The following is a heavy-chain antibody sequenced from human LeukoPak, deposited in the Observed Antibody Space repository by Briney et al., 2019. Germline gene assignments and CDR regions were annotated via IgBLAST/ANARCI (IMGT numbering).Heavy chain of an antibody. Sequence: SETLSLTCTVSGGSISSSSYYWGWIRQPPGKGLEWIGSIYYSGSTYYNPSLKSRVTISVDTSKNQFSLKLSSVTAADTSVFYCAGLLYYDSSSSYPEYFQYWGQGTLVTVSS. CDR2: IYYSGST. V-gene: IGHV4-39*01. CDR3: AGLLYYDSSSSYPEYFQY. D-gene: IGHD3-22*01. J-gene: IGHJ1*01. CDR1: GGSISSSSYY.